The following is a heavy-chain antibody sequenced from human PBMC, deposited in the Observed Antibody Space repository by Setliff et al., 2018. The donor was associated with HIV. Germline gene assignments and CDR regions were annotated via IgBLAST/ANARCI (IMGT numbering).Heavy chain of an antibody. CDR3: AGDRRRRTLAGIGSYFDY. J-gene: IGHJ4*02. V-gene: IGHV3-11*01. Sequence: GGSLRLSCAASGFTFSDYYLNWFRLAPGKGLEWVSHITNTGSSTNYADSVKGRFTISRDNAKKSLFLQMNSLRAEDTAMYYCAGDRRRRTLAGIGSYFDYWGQGTLVTVSS. D-gene: IGHD6-19*01. CDR2: ITNTGSST. CDR1: GFTFSDYY.